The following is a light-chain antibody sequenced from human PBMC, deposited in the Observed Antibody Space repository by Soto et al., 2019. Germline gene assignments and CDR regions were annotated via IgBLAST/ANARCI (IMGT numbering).Light chain of an antibody. V-gene: IGLV2-23*02. CDR1: SSDVGSYNL. CDR2: GVS. Sequence: QSALTQPASVSGSPGQSITISCTGTSSDVGSYNLVSWYQQHPGKAPKLMIYGVSKRPSGVSNRFSGSKSGNTASLTISGLQAEDEADYYCCSYAGSSTPWVFGGGTKLTVL. CDR3: CSYAGSSTPWV. J-gene: IGLJ3*02.